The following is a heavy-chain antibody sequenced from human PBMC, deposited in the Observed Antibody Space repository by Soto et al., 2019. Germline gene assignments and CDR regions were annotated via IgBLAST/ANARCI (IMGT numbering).Heavy chain of an antibody. CDR2: ISYDGRNK. V-gene: IGHV3-30*18. D-gene: IGHD6-6*01. Sequence: QVQLVESGGGVVQPGRSLRLSCGVSGFAFSSYAMHWVRQGPGKGLEWVTVISYDGRNKNYAESVKGRFTISRDNSKNTVYLQMNGLRTEDTALYYCAKDGQLGGVDYWGQGAVVTVSS. CDR1: GFAFSSYA. CDR3: AKDGQLGGVDY. J-gene: IGHJ4*02.